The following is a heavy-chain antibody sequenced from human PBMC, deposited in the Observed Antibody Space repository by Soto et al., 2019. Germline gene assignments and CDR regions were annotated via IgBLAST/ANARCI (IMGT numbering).Heavy chain of an antibody. Sequence: QVRLVQSGADVQRPGASMNISCQASGYQFTGSYLHWVRRAPGHGLQWRGMINPDTGSTTYAETFQERVTMTTDKSAGTVFLGLGRLTSDDTATYYCARQYCSGTSCYWYFDFWGQGTFVSVSS. CDR1: GYQFTGSY. CDR2: INPDTGST. J-gene: IGHJ4*02. CDR3: ARQYCSGTSCYWYFDF. V-gene: IGHV1-2*02. D-gene: IGHD2-2*01.